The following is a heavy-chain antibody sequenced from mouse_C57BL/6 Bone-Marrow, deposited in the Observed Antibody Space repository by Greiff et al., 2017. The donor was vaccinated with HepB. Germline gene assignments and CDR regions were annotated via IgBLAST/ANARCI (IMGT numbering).Heavy chain of an antibody. CDR2: IDPSDSYT. D-gene: IGHD5-5*01. J-gene: IGHJ2*01. CDR1: GYTFTSYW. V-gene: IGHV1-50*01. CDR3: APYLGY. Sequence: QVQLQQPGAELVKPGASVKLSCKASGYTFTSYWMQWVKQRPGQGLEWIGEIDPSDSYTNYNQKFKGKATLTVETSSSTAYMQLSSLTSEDSAVYYCAPYLGYWGQGTTLTVSS.